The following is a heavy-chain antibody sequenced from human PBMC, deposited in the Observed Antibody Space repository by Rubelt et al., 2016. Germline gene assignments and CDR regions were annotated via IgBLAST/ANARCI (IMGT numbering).Heavy chain of an antibody. CDR3: TSFYGGFDP. V-gene: IGHV3-66*01. J-gene: IGHJ5*02. Sequence: EVQLVESGGGLVQPGGSLRLSCAASGLIVSSNHMSWVRQAPGKGLEWVSFIDSGAIRDYEDSVKGRFTISRDNSKKTLNLQMTSLRVEDTAVYYCTSFYGGFDPWGQGALVTVSS. CDR1: GLIVSSNH. CDR2: IDSGAIR. D-gene: IGHD3-10*01.